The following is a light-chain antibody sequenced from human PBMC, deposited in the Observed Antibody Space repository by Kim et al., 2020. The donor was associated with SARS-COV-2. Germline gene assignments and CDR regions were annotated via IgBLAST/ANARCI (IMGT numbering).Light chain of an antibody. Sequence: ASVGAKVPIPCRASQDIKNHLGWYQQKPGKAPKRLIYAASGLQSGVPSRFSGSGSGTEFPLTISSLQPEDFATYYGLQHSTFPITFGQGTRLEIK. CDR2: AAS. V-gene: IGKV1-17*01. CDR3: LQHSTFPIT. J-gene: IGKJ5*01. CDR1: QDIKNH.